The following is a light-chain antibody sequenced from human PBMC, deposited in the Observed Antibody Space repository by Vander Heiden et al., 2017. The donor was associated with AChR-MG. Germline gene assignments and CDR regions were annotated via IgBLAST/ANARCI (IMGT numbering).Light chain of an antibody. J-gene: IGKJ5*01. CDR2: DAS. CDR1: QRVSSY. CDR3: QQRSNWPT. V-gene: IGKV3-11*01. Sequence: EIVLTQSPSTLSLSPGERATLSCMASQRVSSYLAWYQQKPGQAPRLLIYDASNRATGIPARFSGSGSGTDFTLTISSLEPEDFAVYYCQQRSNWPTFGQGTRLEIK.